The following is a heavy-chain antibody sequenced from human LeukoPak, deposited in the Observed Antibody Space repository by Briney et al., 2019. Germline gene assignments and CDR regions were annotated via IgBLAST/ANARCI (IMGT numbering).Heavy chain of an antibody. J-gene: IGHJ4*02. D-gene: IGHD6-19*01. CDR3: ARDWYPCSGWYGSFDY. CDR1: GGSISSGGYY. CDR2: IYYSGST. V-gene: IGHV4-31*03. Sequence: PSQTLSLTCTVSGGSISSGGYYWSWIRQHPGKGLEWIGYIYYSGSTYYNPSLKSRVTISVDTSKNQFSLKLSSVTAADTAVYYCARDWYPCSGWYGSFDYWGQGTLVTVSS.